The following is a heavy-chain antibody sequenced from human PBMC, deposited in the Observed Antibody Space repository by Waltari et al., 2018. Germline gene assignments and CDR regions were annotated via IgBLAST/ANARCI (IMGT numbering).Heavy chain of an antibody. Sequence: QVQLQQSGPGLVNPSQTLSLTCAVSVDRFSVNLPAAWNWIRQSPSRGLEWLGRTYYRSKWSNEYAVAVRSRITINPDTSKNQFALHLNSGTPEDTAVYYCARGSSSSFDSWGQGILVTVSS. CDR3: ARGSSSSFDS. V-gene: IGHV6-1*01. D-gene: IGHD6-13*01. CDR2: TYYRSKWSN. J-gene: IGHJ4*02. CDR1: VDRFSVNLPAA.